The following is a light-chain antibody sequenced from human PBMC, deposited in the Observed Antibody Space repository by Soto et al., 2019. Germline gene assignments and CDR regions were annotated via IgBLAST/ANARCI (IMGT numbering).Light chain of an antibody. V-gene: IGKV3-15*01. CDR2: DAS. Sequence: ETVMTQSAATLSLSPGESATLSVRASQSISSNLAWFQQKPGQAPRLLIYDASTMATGFPARFSGSGSGTEFTLTISSLQSEDFAVYYCQQYNNWPLTFGGGTKVDI. J-gene: IGKJ4*01. CDR3: QQYNNWPLT. CDR1: QSISSN.